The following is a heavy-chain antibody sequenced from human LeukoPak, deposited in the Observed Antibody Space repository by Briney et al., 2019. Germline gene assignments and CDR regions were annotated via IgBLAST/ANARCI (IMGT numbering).Heavy chain of an antibody. CDR1: GGSISSYY. J-gene: IGHJ4*02. Sequence: PSEPLSLTCTVSGGSISSYYWSWIRQPLGKGLEWIGYIYYSGSSNHNPSLKSRVTVSVDTSKNQLSLNLTSVTAADTAVYYCAARERLDWILYWGQGTLVAVSS. V-gene: IGHV4-59*01. D-gene: IGHD3-9*01. CDR2: IYYSGSS. CDR3: AARERLDWILY.